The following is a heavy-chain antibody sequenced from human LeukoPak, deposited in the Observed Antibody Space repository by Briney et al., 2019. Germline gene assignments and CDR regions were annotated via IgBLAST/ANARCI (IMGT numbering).Heavy chain of an antibody. Sequence: GASVKVSCKASGYTFTSYDINWVRQATAQGLEWMGWMNPNSGNTGYAQMFQGRVTMTRNTSISTAYMELSSLRSEDTAVYYCARGRRGYCSSTSCYTWFDPWGQGTLVTVSS. J-gene: IGHJ5*02. CDR3: ARGRRGYCSSTSCYTWFDP. D-gene: IGHD2-2*02. V-gene: IGHV1-8*01. CDR2: MNPNSGNT. CDR1: GYTFTSYD.